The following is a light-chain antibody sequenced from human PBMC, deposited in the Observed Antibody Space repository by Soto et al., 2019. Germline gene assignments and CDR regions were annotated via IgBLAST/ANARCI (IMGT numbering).Light chain of an antibody. CDR2: GAS. J-gene: IGKJ4*01. V-gene: IGKV3-20*01. CDR1: QSVAKNY. CDR3: QQYATSPLT. Sequence: ENVLTQSPDTLSLSPGERGTLSCRASQSVAKNYLAWYQQKPGQAPRLLIYGASSRATGIPDRFSGTGSGTDFTLTISRLEPEDLEVYSCQQYATSPLTFGGGTKVEIK.